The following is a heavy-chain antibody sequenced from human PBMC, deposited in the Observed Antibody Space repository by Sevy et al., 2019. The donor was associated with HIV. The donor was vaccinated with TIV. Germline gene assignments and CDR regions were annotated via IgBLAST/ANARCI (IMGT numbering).Heavy chain of an antibody. Sequence: ASVKVSCKVSGYSLTGLSMHWVRHAPGKGLEWMGSFDPEDGERIYAQKLEGRVTMTEDTSADTAYMELNSLRLEDTAVYYCATTKDCYESSGCPFDYWGQGTLVTVSS. CDR1: GYSLTGLS. D-gene: IGHD3-22*01. CDR2: FDPEDGER. CDR3: ATTKDCYESSGCPFDY. J-gene: IGHJ4*02. V-gene: IGHV1-24*01.